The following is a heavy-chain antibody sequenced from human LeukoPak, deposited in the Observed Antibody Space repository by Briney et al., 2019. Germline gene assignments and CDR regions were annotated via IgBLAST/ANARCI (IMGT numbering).Heavy chain of an antibody. CDR2: ISGSGGST. CDR1: GFTFTNFA. CDR3: AKFAGYCSGGSCYPAYDAFDI. V-gene: IGHV3-23*01. Sequence: GGSLRLSCAGSGFTFTNFAMSWVRQAPGKGLEWVSAISGSGGSTYYADSVKGRFTISRDNSKNTLYLQMNSLRAEDTAVYYCAKFAGYCSGGSCYPAYDAFDIWGQGTMVTVSS. D-gene: IGHD2-15*01. J-gene: IGHJ3*02.